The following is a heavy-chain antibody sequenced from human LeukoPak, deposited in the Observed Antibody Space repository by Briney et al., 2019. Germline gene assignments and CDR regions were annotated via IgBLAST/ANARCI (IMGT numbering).Heavy chain of an antibody. V-gene: IGHV3-30*03. J-gene: IGHJ4*02. CDR3: KGPLAGCTNGVCYTDY. Sequence: GGSLRLSCAASGFTFSSYGMHWVRQAPGKGLEWVAVISYDGSNKYYADSVKGRFTISRDNSKNTLYLQMNSLRAEDTAVYYCKGPLAGCTNGVCYTDYWGQGTLVTVSS. CDR2: ISYDGSNK. D-gene: IGHD2-8*01. CDR1: GFTFSSYG.